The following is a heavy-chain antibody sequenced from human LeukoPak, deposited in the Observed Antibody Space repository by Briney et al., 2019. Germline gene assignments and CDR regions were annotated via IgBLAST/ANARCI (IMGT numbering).Heavy chain of an antibody. Sequence: PGRSLRLSCAASGFTFDDYAMHWVRQAPGKGLEWVSGISWNSGSIGYADSVKGRFTISGDNAKNSLYLQMNSLRAEDTALYYCAKDKSEQLVQYYVDYWGRGTLVTVSS. CDR1: GFTFDDYA. CDR3: AKDKSEQLVQYYVDY. CDR2: ISWNSGSI. J-gene: IGHJ4*02. D-gene: IGHD6-6*01. V-gene: IGHV3-9*01.